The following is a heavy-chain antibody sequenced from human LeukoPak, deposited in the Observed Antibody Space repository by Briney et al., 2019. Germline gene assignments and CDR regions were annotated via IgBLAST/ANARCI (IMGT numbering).Heavy chain of an antibody. CDR1: GYTLTELS. CDR2: FDPEDGET. V-gene: IGHV1-24*01. CDR3: ATGVTTLGRNWFDP. D-gene: IGHD4-11*01. J-gene: IGHJ5*02. Sequence: GASVKVSCKVSGYTLTELSMHWVRQAPGKGLEWMGGFDPEDGETIYAQKFQGRVTMTEDTSTDTAYMELSSLRSEDTAVYYCATGVTTLGRNWFDPWGQGTLVTVSS.